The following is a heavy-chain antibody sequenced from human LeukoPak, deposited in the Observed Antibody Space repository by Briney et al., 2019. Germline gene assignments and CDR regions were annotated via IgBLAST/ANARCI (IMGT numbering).Heavy chain of an antibody. CDR2: IYYSGST. V-gene: IGHV4-34*01. Sequence: PSETLSLTCAVYGGSFSGYYWSWIRQPPGKGLEWIGYIYYSGSTHYNPSLKSRVTISVDRSKNQFSLKLSSVTDADTAVYYCASRSGSLYFFDYWGQGTLVTVTS. J-gene: IGHJ4*02. D-gene: IGHD1-26*01. CDR3: ASRSGSLYFFDY. CDR1: GGSFSGYY.